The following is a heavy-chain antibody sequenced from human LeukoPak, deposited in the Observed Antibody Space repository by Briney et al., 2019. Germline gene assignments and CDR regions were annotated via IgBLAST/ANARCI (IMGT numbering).Heavy chain of an antibody. J-gene: IGHJ4*02. D-gene: IGHD1-26*01. CDR3: ARGEKPYDY. V-gene: IGHV1-18*01. Sequence: ASVKVSCKTSGYTFTYYVISWVRQAPGQGLEWMGWINAYNGNTNDAQKFQGRVTMTTDTSTSTAYMELRSLRSDDTTVYYCARGEKPYDYWGQGTLVSVSS. CDR1: GYTFTYYV. CDR2: INAYNGNT.